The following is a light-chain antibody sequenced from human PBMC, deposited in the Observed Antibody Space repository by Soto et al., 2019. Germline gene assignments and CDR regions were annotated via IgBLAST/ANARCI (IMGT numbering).Light chain of an antibody. Sequence: DIQMTQSPSSLSASVGNRVTITCRASQSISSFLNWYQQKPGKAPKLLIYAASSLQSGVPSRFSGSGSGTDFTLTIISLQPEDFATYYCQQSYSKWTFGQGTKVEIK. CDR3: QQSYSKWT. J-gene: IGKJ1*01. CDR2: AAS. CDR1: QSISSF. V-gene: IGKV1-39*01.